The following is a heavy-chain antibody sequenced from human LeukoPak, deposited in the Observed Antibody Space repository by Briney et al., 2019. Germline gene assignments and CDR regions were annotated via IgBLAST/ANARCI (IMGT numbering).Heavy chain of an antibody. J-gene: IGHJ6*02. Sequence: PSETLSLTCTVSGYSISSGHYWGWIRQPPGKGLEWIGSIYHSGSTYYNPSLKSRVTISVDTSKNQFSLKVSSVTDADTAVYYCARAMRMTTVTTNYYYGMDVWGQGSTVTVSS. D-gene: IGHD4-17*01. V-gene: IGHV4-38-2*02. CDR2: IYHSGST. CDR1: GYSISSGHY. CDR3: ARAMRMTTVTTNYYYGMDV.